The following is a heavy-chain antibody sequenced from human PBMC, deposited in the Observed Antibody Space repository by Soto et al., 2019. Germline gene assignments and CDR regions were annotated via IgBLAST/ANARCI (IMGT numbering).Heavy chain of an antibody. V-gene: IGHV3-9*01. CDR2: ISSNSGAI. Sequence: GGSLRLSCVASGFIFEDYDMHWVRQVPGKGLEWVSSISSNSGAIKYADSLKGRFTLSRDNAENSMYLEMSSLRLEDTAFYFCVKGTFSSSKVIFDYWGQGTLVTVSS. CDR3: VKGTFSSSKVIFDY. D-gene: IGHD6-6*01. CDR1: GFIFEDYD. J-gene: IGHJ4*02.